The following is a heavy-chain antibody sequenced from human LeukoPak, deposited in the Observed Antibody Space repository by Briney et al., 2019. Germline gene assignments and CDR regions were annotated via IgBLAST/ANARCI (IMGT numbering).Heavy chain of an antibody. J-gene: IGHJ6*02. CDR3: ARGDLLWFGELYYYYYYGMDV. CDR2: IKEDGSER. Sequence: GSLRLSCEGSAFIFSGHWMNWVRQTPGKGLEWVASIKEDGSERQYVDSVKGRFSISRDNTKGSLFLQLNSLRAEDTAVYYCARGDLLWFGELYYYYYYGMDVWGQGTTVTVSS. CDR1: AFIFSGHW. V-gene: IGHV3-7*03. D-gene: IGHD3-10*01.